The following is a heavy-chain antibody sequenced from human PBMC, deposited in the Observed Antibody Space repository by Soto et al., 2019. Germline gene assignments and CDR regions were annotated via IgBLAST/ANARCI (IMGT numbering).Heavy chain of an antibody. Sequence: QVQLVESGGGVVQPGRSLRLSCAASGFTFSSYGMHWVRQAPGKGLEWVAVIWYDGSNKYYADSVKGRFTISRDNSKNTLYLQMNSLRAEDTAVYYCASYGVVTPFYGMDVWGQGTTVTVSS. J-gene: IGHJ6*02. CDR3: ASYGVVTPFYGMDV. CDR2: IWYDGSNK. D-gene: IGHD2-21*02. CDR1: GFTFSSYG. V-gene: IGHV3-33*01.